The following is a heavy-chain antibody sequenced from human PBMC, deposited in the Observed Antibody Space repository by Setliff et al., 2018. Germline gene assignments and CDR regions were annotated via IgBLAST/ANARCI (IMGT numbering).Heavy chain of an antibody. CDR3: ARHEFVGGYYGSVTYRHFDY. V-gene: IGHV4-61*09. Sequence: PSETLSLTCTVSGDSITSGSNYWSWIRQPAGRGLEWMGHIDPSGNTNYHPSLRSRVTISRDTSKNQFSLKLTSVTAADTAVYFCARHEFVGGYYGSVTYRHFDYWGQGILVTVSS. CDR2: IDPSGNT. D-gene: IGHD3-10*01. J-gene: IGHJ4*02. CDR1: GDSITSGSNY.